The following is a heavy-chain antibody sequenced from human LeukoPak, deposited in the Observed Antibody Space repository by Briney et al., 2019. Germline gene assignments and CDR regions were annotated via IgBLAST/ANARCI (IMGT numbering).Heavy chain of an antibody. D-gene: IGHD3-10*01. CDR2: IYGGGST. J-gene: IGHJ4*02. V-gene: IGHV3-53*01. CDR3: ATWPGAWYGEDS. CDR1: GFTFSSYA. Sequence: GGSLRLSCAASGFTFSSYAMTWVRQAPGKGLEWAAVIYGGGSTYYADSVKGRFIISRDTSRNTLYLQMNSLRAEDTAVYYCATWPGAWYGEDSWGQGTLVTVSS.